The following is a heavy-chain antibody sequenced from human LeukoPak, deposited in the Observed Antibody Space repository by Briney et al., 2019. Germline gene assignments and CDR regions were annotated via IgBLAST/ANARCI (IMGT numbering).Heavy chain of an antibody. CDR3: ARDRGGYSSGPIDY. D-gene: IGHD6-19*01. J-gene: IGHJ4*02. CDR2: IYYSGTT. V-gene: IGHV4-31*03. CDR1: GGSISSGGYY. Sequence: SETLSLTCTVSGGSISSGGYYWTWIRRHPGKGLEWIGRIYYSGTTYAHPSLKNRLSLSLGTSKNQLSLKLSSVTAADTAVYYCARDRGGYSSGPIDYWGQGTLVTVSS.